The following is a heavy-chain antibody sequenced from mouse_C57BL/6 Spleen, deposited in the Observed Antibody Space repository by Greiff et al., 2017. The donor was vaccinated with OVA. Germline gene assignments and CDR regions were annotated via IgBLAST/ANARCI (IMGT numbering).Heavy chain of an antibody. J-gene: IGHJ3*01. V-gene: IGHV1-15*01. CDR3: TRGPYGTNAWFAY. D-gene: IGHD2-1*01. CDR1: GYTFTDYE. Sequence: QVQLQQSGAELVRPGASVTLSCKASGYTFTDYEMHWVKQTPVHGLEWIGAIDPETGGTAYNQKFKGKAILTADKSSSTAYMELRSLTSEDSAVYYCTRGPYGTNAWFAYWGQGTLVTVSA. CDR2: IDPETGGT.